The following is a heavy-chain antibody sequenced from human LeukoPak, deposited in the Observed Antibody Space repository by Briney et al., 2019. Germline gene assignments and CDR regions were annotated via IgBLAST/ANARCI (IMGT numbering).Heavy chain of an antibody. D-gene: IGHD6-6*01. V-gene: IGHV4-4*07. J-gene: IGHJ4*02. CDR2: IHTSGNT. Sequence: PSETLSLTCTVSGGSINSYYWTWIRRPAGKGLEWIGRIHTSGNTDYNPSLQSRITMSVDTSKNQSSLKLISGTAADTAVYYCAREGSMTARPFVSIDYWGQGTLVTVSS. CDR3: AREGSMTARPFVSIDY. CDR1: GGSINSYY.